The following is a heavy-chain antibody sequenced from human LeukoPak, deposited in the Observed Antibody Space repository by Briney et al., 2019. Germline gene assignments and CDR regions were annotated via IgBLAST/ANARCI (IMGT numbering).Heavy chain of an antibody. Sequence: GGSLRLSCAASGFTFSSYGMHWVRQAPGKGLEWVAVIWYDGSNKYYAESVKGRFTISRDNSKNTLYLQMNSLRAEDTAVYYCARGRVTMVRGGPEGYYFDYWGQGTLVTVSS. CDR2: IWYDGSNK. CDR3: ARGRVTMVRGGPEGYYFDY. CDR1: GFTFSSYG. V-gene: IGHV3-33*01. D-gene: IGHD3-10*01. J-gene: IGHJ4*02.